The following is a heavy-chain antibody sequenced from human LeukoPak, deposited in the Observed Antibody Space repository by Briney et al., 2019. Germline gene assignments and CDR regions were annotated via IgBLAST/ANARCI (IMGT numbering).Heavy chain of an antibody. D-gene: IGHD1-26*01. J-gene: IGHJ4*02. CDR2: IYYSGST. Sequence: SETLSLTCTVSGGSISSSSYYWGWIRQPPGKGLKWIGSIYYSGSTYYNPSLKSRVTISVDTSKNQFSLKLSSVTAADTAVYYCARRGWELLVGNFDYWGQGTLVTVSS. V-gene: IGHV4-39*01. CDR1: GGSISSSSYY. CDR3: ARRGWELLVGNFDY.